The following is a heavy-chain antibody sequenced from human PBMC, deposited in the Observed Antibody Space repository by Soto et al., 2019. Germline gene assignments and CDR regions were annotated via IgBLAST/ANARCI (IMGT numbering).Heavy chain of an antibody. J-gene: IGHJ4*02. Sequence: QVQLVECGGGVVQPWRSLRLSCAASGFPFTSYGMHWVREGPDKGLEWVAIVSYDGSDKYYADSVKGRFTISRDNSKNTLYLQMNSLRPEDTALYYCVGGQYYFDYRGQGTLVIVSS. CDR3: VGGQYYFDY. CDR2: VSYDGSDK. D-gene: IGHD3-10*01. V-gene: IGHV3-30*03. CDR1: GFPFTSYG.